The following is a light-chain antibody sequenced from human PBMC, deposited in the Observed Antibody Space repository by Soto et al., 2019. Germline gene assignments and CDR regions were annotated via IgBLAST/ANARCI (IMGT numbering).Light chain of an antibody. Sequence: QSSLTQPRSVSGSAGQSVTISCTGSSNDVGGYDYVSWYQQHPGKAPKLLTYDVTKRPSGVPDRFSGSKSGNTASLTISGLQAGDEADYYCCSYAVTYVYVLGTGTKVTVL. CDR2: DVT. J-gene: IGLJ1*01. V-gene: IGLV2-11*01. CDR3: CSYAVTYVYV. CDR1: SNDVGGYDY.